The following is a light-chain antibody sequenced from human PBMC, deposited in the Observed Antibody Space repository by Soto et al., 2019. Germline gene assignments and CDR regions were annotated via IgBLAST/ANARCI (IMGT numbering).Light chain of an antibody. J-gene: IGKJ1*01. CDR2: GAS. V-gene: IGKV3-15*01. CDR1: QSVSSN. CDR3: QQYNNWPVT. Sequence: EIVMTQSPATLSVSPGERSTLSCRASQSVSSNLAWYQQKHGQXPRXXIYGASTRATGIPARFSGSGSGTEFTITISSLQSEDGEVYDCQQYNNWPVTFGQGTKVDIK.